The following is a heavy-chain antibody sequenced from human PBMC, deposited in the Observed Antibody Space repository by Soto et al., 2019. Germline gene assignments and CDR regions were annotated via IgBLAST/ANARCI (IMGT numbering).Heavy chain of an antibody. CDR3: SGHPSSCWDFDGFDI. J-gene: IGHJ3*02. CDR2: ISAYNGNT. CDR1: GYTFTSYG. D-gene: IGHD6-19*01. Sequence: QVQLVQSGAEVKKPGASVKVSCKASGYTFTSYGISWVRQAPGQGLEWMGWISAYNGNTNYAQKLQGRVTMTTDTSTSTGYMELRSLRSDDTAVYYCSGHPSSCWDFDGFDIWGQGTMVTVSS. V-gene: IGHV1-18*01.